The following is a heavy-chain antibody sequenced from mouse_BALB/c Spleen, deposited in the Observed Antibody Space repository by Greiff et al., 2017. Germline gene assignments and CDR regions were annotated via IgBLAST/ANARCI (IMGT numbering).Heavy chain of an antibody. CDR2: MWGDGST. CDR1: GFSLTGYG. J-gene: IGHJ3*01. CDR3: ARVYGNNEGAWLAY. V-gene: IGHV2-6-7*01. D-gene: IGHD2-10*02. Sequence: VKLMESGPGLVAPSQSLSITCTVSGFSLTGYGVNWVRQPPGKGLEWLGMMWGDGSTDYNSALKSRLSITKDNSKSQVFLKMNSLQTDDTARYHCARVYGNNEGAWLAYWGQGTLVTVSA.